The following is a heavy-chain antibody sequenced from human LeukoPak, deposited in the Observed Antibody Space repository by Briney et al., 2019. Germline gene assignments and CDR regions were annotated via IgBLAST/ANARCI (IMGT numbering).Heavy chain of an antibody. D-gene: IGHD6-13*01. CDR1: GGSISSGSYY. J-gene: IGHJ3*02. CDR2: IYTSGST. CDR3: ARRRTPGIAAAGGKRLDAFDI. Sequence: SETLSLTCTVSGGSISSGSYYWSWIRQPAGKGLEWIGRIYTSGSTNYNPSLKIRVTISVDTSKNQFSLKLSSVTAADTAVYYCARRRTPGIAAAGGKRLDAFDIWGQGTMVTVSS. V-gene: IGHV4-61*02.